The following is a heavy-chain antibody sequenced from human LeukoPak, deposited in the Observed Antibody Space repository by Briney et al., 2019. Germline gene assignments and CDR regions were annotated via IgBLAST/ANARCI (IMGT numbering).Heavy chain of an antibody. CDR3: AKEADDNSGSAQSAFDI. CDR2: ISASGGST. V-gene: IGHV3-23*01. D-gene: IGHD3-22*01. Sequence: PGESLRLSCAASGFTFSIYAMSWVRQAPGKGLEWVSGISASGGSTYYADSERRRLTISRDNSKNTLYLQKKRLRAEDTAVYYCAKEADDNSGSAQSAFDIWGQGTMVTVSS. CDR1: GFTFSIYA. J-gene: IGHJ3*02.